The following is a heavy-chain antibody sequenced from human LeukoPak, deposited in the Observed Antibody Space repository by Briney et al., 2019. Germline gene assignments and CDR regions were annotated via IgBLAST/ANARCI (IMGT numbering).Heavy chain of an antibody. D-gene: IGHD2-15*01. J-gene: IGHJ5*02. CDR1: GYTFTGYY. CDR3: ARDYCSGGSCYGWFDP. Sequence: ASVKVSCKASGYTFTGYYMHWVRQAPGQGLEWMGWINPNRGGTNYAQKFQGRVTMTRETSISTAYMEMSRLRSDDTAVYYCARDYCSGGSCYGWFDPWGQGTLVTVSS. V-gene: IGHV1-2*02. CDR2: INPNRGGT.